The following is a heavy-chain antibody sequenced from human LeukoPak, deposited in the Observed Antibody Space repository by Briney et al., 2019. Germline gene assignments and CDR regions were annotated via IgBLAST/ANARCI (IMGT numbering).Heavy chain of an antibody. CDR2: ISGSGGST. CDR3: AKDKGYYDSSPSYYFDY. Sequence: PGGSLRLSCAASGFTFSSYAMSWVRQAPGKGLKWVSAISGSGGSTYYADSVKGRFTISRDNSKNTLYLQMNSLRAVDTAVYYCAKDKGYYDSSPSYYFDYWGQGTLVTVSS. CDR1: GFTFSSYA. J-gene: IGHJ4*02. D-gene: IGHD3-22*01. V-gene: IGHV3-23*01.